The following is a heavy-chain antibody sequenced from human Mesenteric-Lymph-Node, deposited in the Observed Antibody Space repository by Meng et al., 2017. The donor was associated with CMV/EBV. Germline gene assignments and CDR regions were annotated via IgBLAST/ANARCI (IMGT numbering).Heavy chain of an antibody. CDR2: INHSGST. V-gene: IGHV4-34*01. J-gene: IGHJ4*02. D-gene: IGHD3-16*02. Sequence: ETLSLTCAVYGGSFSDYYWTWIRQPPGKGLEWIGEINHSGSTNYNPSLKSRVTISVDTSKNQSSLKLSSVTAADTAVYYCASGLHYDDVWGSSRPGYFDYWGQGTLVTVSS. CDR1: GGSFSDYY. CDR3: ASGLHYDDVWGSSRPGYFDY.